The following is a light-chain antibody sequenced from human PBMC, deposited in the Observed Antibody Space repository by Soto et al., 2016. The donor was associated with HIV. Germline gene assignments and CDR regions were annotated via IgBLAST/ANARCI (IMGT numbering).Light chain of an antibody. CDR3: QQYKNYPXT. Sequence: DIQMTQSPSSLSASVGDRVTITCRASQDINNYLAWFQPKPGKAPKVPDLCCIYFAKWVSSKFSGSGSGTDFTLTISSLQPEDLATYFCQQYKNYPXTFGGRDQGGDQT. CDR1: QDINNY. J-gene: IGKJ4*01. V-gene: IGKV1-16*02. CDR2: CI.